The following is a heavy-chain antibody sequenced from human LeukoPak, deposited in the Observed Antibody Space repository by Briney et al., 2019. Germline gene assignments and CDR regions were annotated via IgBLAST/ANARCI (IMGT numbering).Heavy chain of an antibody. CDR1: GVSISNSRYY. CDR2: IYYSGAT. CDR3: AILNTDGWYFDY. Sequence: SETLSLTCSVSGVSISNSRYYWGWLRQPPGKGLEWIGSIYYSGATNSNPSLKSRLTISVDTSKNQLSLKLGSVTAADAAVYYCAILNTDGWYFDYWGQGTLVTVSS. J-gene: IGHJ4*02. V-gene: IGHV4-39*01. D-gene: IGHD5-24*01.